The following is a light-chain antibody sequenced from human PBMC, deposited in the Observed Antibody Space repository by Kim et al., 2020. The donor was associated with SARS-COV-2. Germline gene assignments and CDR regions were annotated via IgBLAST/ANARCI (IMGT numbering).Light chain of an antibody. CDR2: SNN. CDR3: AAWDDSLNGYV. CDR1: STNIDSSP. Sequence: GGKSTVSCCGSSTNIDSSPVNWHQQHPGTAPKRLVYSNNQRPSEVRDRSSGSKSDTSASLAISGLQSEDEADYYCAAWDDSLNGYVFGTGTKVTVL. V-gene: IGLV1-44*01. J-gene: IGLJ1*01.